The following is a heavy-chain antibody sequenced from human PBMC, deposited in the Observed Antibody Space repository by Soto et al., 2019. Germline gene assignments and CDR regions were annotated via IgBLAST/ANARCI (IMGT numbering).Heavy chain of an antibody. J-gene: IGHJ6*02. CDR1: GGSISSGGYY. CDR2: IYYGGST. Sequence: QVQLQESGPGLVKPSQTLSLTCTVSGGSISSGGYYWSWIRQHPGKGLEWIGYIYYGGSTYYHPSLRSGFTLSVDTSKNQFSLKLSSVTAEDTAVYYCAREIVGKIGMDVWGQGTTVSVSS. CDR3: AREIVGKIGMDV. D-gene: IGHD3-22*01. V-gene: IGHV4-31*03.